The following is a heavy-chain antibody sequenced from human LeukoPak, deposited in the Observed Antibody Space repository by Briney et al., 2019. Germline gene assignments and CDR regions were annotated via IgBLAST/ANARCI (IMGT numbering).Heavy chain of an antibody. CDR3: AKDLYVWGRQHSPGEY. D-gene: IGHD3-16*01. V-gene: IGHV3-9*01. J-gene: IGHJ4*02. CDR1: GFTFDDYA. Sequence: GGSLRLSCAASGFTFDDYAMHWVRQAPGKGLEWVSGISWNSGSIGYADSVKGRFTISRDNSKNTLYLQMNSLRAEDTAVYYCAKDLYVWGRQHSPGEYWGQGTLVTVSS. CDR2: ISWNSGSI.